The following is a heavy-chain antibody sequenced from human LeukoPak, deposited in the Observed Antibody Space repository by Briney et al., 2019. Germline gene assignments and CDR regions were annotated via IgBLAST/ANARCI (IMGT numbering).Heavy chain of an antibody. D-gene: IGHD2-15*01. CDR1: GFTFSSYA. CDR3: ARDLRIVVVAATGNY. V-gene: IGHV3-30-3*01. Sequence: GGSLRLSCAASGFTFSSYAMHWLRQAPGLGLVWVAVISYDGSNKYYADSVKVRFTISRDNSKNTLYLQMNSLRAGDTAVYYCARDLRIVVVAATGNYWGQGTLVTVSS. CDR2: ISYDGSNK. J-gene: IGHJ4*02.